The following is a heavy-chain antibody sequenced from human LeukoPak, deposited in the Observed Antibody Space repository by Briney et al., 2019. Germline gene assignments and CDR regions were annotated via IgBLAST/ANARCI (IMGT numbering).Heavy chain of an antibody. V-gene: IGHV3-33*01. CDR1: GFTFSSYG. CDR2: IWYDGSNK. J-gene: IGHJ3*02. CDR3: ARAGKTGAAAFDI. D-gene: IGHD3-10*01. Sequence: PGGSLRLSCAASGFTFSSYGMHWVRQAPGKGLEWVAVIWYDGSNKYYADSVKGRFTISRDNSKNTLYLQMNSLRAEDTAVYYCARAGKTGAAAFDIWGQGTMVTVSS.